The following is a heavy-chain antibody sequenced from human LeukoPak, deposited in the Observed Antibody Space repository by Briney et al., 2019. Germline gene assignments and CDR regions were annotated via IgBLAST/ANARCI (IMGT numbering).Heavy chain of an antibody. CDR1: GYTFTSYG. J-gene: IGHJ4*02. CDR2: ISAYNGNT. Sequence: ASVKVSCKASGYTFTSYGISWVRQAPGQGLEWMGWISAYNGNTNYAQKLQGRVTMTTDTSTSTAYMELRSLRSEDTAVYYCARPSGGYVPFDYWGQGPLVTVSS. D-gene: IGHD5-12*01. V-gene: IGHV1-18*01. CDR3: ARPSGGYVPFDY.